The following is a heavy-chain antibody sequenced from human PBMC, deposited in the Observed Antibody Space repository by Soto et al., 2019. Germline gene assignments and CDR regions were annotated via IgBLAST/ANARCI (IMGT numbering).Heavy chain of an antibody. Sequence: QVTLKESGPVLVKPTETLTLTCSVSGFSLRNARMGVSWIRQPPGKALEWLAHIFSNDEKAYSTSLKSRLSISKDTSKSQVVLTMTNMDPVDTATYYCARIEVGATHFDYWGQGTLVTVSS. V-gene: IGHV2-26*01. J-gene: IGHJ4*02. CDR2: IFSNDEK. D-gene: IGHD1-26*01. CDR1: GFSLRNARMG. CDR3: ARIEVGATHFDY.